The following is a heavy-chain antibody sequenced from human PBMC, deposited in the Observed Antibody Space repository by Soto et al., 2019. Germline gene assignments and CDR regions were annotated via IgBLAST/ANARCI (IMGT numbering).Heavy chain of an antibody. Sequence: SETLSLTCTVSGGSISSSSYYWGWLRQPPGKGLEWIGSIYYSGSTYYNPSLKSRVTISVDTSKNQFSLKLSSVTAADTAVYYCASREDYDFWSGYYTFDYWGQGTLVTVSS. CDR1: GGSISSSSYY. V-gene: IGHV4-39*01. CDR3: ASREDYDFWSGYYTFDY. J-gene: IGHJ4*02. CDR2: IYYSGST. D-gene: IGHD3-3*01.